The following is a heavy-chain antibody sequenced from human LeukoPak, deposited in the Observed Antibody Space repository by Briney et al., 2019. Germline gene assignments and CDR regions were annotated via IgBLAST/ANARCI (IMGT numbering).Heavy chain of an antibody. CDR1: GYTFTIYG. D-gene: IGHD3-9*01. Sequence: ASVKVSFKSSGYTFTIYGISWVRQAPGQGLEWMGWISVYNGNTNYAQKLQGRVTMTIDTSTSTAYMELRSLRSDDTAVYYCARDQGYDILTGYYSWWGQGPLVTVSS. V-gene: IGHV1-18*01. CDR3: ARDQGYDILTGYYSW. J-gene: IGHJ4*02. CDR2: ISVYNGNT.